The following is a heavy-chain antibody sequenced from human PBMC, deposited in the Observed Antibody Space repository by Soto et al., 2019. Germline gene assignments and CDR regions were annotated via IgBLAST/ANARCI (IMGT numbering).Heavy chain of an antibody. CDR2: MDPSDSYT. D-gene: IGHD6-19*01. V-gene: IGHV5-10-1*01. CDR3: ARYGSSGWRPFDY. J-gene: IGHJ4*02. Sequence: PGESLKISCQGSGYSFTSYWISWVRQMPGKGLEWMGRMDPSDSYTNYSPSFQGHVTISADKSISTAYLQWSSLKASDTAMYYCARYGSSGWRPFDYWGQGTLVTVSS. CDR1: GYSFTSYW.